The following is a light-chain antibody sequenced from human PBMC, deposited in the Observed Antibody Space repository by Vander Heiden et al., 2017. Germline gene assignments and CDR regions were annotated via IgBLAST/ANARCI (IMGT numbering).Light chain of an antibody. J-gene: IGKJ2*01. CDR2: DAS. CDR3: LQYGSSPRT. V-gene: IGKV3-20*01. CDR1: QSVSSSY. Sequence: EIVLTPSPGTLSLSPGERATLSCRASQSVSSSYLAWYQQKPGQAPRLLIYDASSRATGIPDRFSGSGSGTDFTLTINRLEAEDFAVYYCLQYGSSPRTFGQGTKLDIK.